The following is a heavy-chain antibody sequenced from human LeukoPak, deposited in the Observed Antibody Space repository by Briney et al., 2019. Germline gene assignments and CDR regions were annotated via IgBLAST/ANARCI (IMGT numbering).Heavy chain of an antibody. Sequence: ASVKVSCKASGYTFTSYGITWVRQAPGQGLEWMGWISAYNGNTKYVKKLQGRVTMTTDTSTSTAYMELRSLRSDDTAVYYCTRGPLAVAGSPLFYWGQGTLVTVSS. J-gene: IGHJ4*02. CDR3: TRGPLAVAGSPLFY. D-gene: IGHD6-13*01. V-gene: IGHV1-18*01. CDR2: ISAYNGNT. CDR1: GYTFTSYG.